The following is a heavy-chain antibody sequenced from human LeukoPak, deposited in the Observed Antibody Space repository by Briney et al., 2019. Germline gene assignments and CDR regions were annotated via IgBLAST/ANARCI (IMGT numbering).Heavy chain of an antibody. CDR2: ISSSSNYI. CDR1: GFTFSTYS. D-gene: IGHD3-22*01. V-gene: IGHV3-21*01. Sequence: PGGSLRLSCAASGFTFSTYSMNWVRQAPGKGLEWVSSISSSSNYIYYADSVKGRFTISRDNAKNSLYLQMNSLRAEDTAVYYCATGGVHYYDSSADYWGQGTLVTVSS. CDR3: ATGGVHYYDSSADY. J-gene: IGHJ4*02.